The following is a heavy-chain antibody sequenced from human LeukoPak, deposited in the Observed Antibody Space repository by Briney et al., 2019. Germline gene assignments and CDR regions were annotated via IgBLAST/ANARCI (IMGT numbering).Heavy chain of an antibody. CDR2: ISSSSSYI. Sequence: PGGSLRLSCAASGFTFSSYSMNWVRQAPGKGLEWVSSISSSSSYIYYADSVKGRFTISRDNAKNSLYLQMNSLRAEDTAVYYCARLHSSGWHFDYWGQGTLVTVSS. D-gene: IGHD6-19*01. CDR3: ARLHSSGWHFDY. J-gene: IGHJ4*02. V-gene: IGHV3-21*01. CDR1: GFTFSSYS.